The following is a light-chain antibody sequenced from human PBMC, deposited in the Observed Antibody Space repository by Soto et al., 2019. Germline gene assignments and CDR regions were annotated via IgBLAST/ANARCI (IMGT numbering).Light chain of an antibody. CDR3: QQYNNWPRT. V-gene: IGKV3-15*01. Sequence: EIVLTQSPATLSVSPGERATLFCRASQSVSRNLAWHQQKPGQAPRLLIYGASTRATGIPARFSGSGSGTEFTLTISSLQSEDFAVYYCQQYNNWPRTFGQGTKVDIK. J-gene: IGKJ1*01. CDR1: QSVSRN. CDR2: GAS.